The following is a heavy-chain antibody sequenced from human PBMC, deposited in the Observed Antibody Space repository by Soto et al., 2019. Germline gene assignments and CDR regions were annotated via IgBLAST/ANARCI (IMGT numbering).Heavy chain of an antibody. Sequence: QVQLQESGPGLVKPSQTLSLACTVSGDSISSGGYYWSWIRQHPGKGLEWIGYIYYSGSTYYNPSLKSRVTISVDTSKNQFSLKLSSVTAADTAVYYCARSPRHVGIAEGDWFDPWGPGTLVTVSS. CDR1: GDSISSGGYY. V-gene: IGHV4-31*03. CDR3: ARSPRHVGIAEGDWFDP. CDR2: IYYSGST. D-gene: IGHD6-13*01. J-gene: IGHJ5*02.